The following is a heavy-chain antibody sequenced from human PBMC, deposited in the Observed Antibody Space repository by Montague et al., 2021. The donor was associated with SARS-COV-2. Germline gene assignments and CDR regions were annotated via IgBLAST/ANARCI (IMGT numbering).Heavy chain of an antibody. CDR2: XDWDDDK. J-gene: IGHJ4*02. CDR3: ARMTVTTALDY. V-gene: IGHV2-70*11. D-gene: IGHD4-17*01. CDR1: GFSLSTSGIC. Sequence: PGLVKPTKTLTLTCTFSGFSLSTSGICVSWIRQPPGKALEWLARXDWDDDKYYSTSLKTRLTISKDTSKNQVVLTMTNMDPVDTATYYCARMTVTTALDYWGQGTLVTVSS.